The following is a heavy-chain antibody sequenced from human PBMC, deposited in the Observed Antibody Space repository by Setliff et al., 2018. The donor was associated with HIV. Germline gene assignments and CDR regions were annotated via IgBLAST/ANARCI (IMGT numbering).Heavy chain of an antibody. CDR2: ISSRGST. CDR1: GVSIGSGGYY. D-gene: IGHD3-3*02. V-gene: IGHV4-31*03. Sequence: SETLSLTCTVSGVSIGSGGYYWNWIRQHPGKGLEWIGYISSRGSTYYNPSLKSRITMSVDTSQNQVSLKLSSVTAADTAVYFCARLEKLDDISYFDYWGQGTLVTVSS. J-gene: IGHJ4*02. CDR3: ARLEKLDDISYFDY.